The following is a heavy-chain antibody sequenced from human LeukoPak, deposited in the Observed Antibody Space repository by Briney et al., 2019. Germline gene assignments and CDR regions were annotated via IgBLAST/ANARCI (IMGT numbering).Heavy chain of an antibody. V-gene: IGHV3-48*03. CDR1: GFTFSSYE. J-gene: IGHJ3*02. D-gene: IGHD4-17*01. CDR3: ARSGYGDYALSVAFDI. Sequence: GGALRDSCAASGFTFSSYEMNWVRQAPGKGLEWVSYISSSGSTIYYADSVKGRFTISRGNAKNSLYLQMNSLRAEDTAVYYCARSGYGDYALSVAFDIWGQGTMVTVSS. CDR2: ISSSGSTI.